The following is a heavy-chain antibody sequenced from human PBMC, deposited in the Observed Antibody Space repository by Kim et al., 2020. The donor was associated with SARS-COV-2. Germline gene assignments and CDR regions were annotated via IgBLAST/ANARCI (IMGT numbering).Heavy chain of an antibody. CDR2: IYPGDSDT. CDR3: ARSREGAGSNWWFDP. J-gene: IGHJ5*02. V-gene: IGHV5-51*01. CDR1: GYSFTSYW. Sequence: GESLKISCKGSGYSFTSYWIGWVRQMPGKGLEWMGIIYPGDSDTRYSPSFQGQVTISADKSISTAYLQWSSLKASDTAMYYCARSREGAGSNWWFDPWGQGTLVTVSS. D-gene: IGHD3-10*01.